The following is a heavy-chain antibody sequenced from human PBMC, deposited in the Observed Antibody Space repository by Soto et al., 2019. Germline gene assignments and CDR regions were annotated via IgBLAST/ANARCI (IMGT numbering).Heavy chain of an antibody. V-gene: IGHV3-72*01. CDR2: IRRKANSYTT. CDR3: AMLGGWSGGSNDMDV. Sequence: EVQLVESGGGLVQPGGSLRLSCAASGLIFSDYHMDWVRQAPGKGLEWVGRIRRKANSYTTEYAASVKGRFTISRDDSKNXLXXQMNSLKTEDTAVYYCAMLGGWSGGSNDMDVWGQGTTVTVSS. D-gene: IGHD6-19*01. CDR1: GLIFSDYH. J-gene: IGHJ6*02.